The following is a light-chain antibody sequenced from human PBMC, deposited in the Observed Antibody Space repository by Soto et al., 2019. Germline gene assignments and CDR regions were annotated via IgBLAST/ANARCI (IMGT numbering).Light chain of an antibody. CDR3: SSYTSSSTLLYV. J-gene: IGLJ1*01. V-gene: IGLV2-14*01. CDR1: SSDVGGYNY. Sequence: QSALTQPASVYGSPGQSITISCSGTSSDVGGYNYVSWYQQHPGKAPKLMIYDVSKRPSGVSNRFSGSKSGNTASLTISGLQAEDEADYYCSSYTSSSTLLYVFGTGTKLTVL. CDR2: DVS.